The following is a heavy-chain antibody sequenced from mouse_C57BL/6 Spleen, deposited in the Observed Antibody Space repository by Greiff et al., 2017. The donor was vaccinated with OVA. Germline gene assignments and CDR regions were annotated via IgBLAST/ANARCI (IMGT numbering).Heavy chain of an antibody. CDR1: GFSLTSYG. CDR2: IWRGGST. CDR3: AKNSDYYGSSSYWYFDV. Sequence: QVQLKESGPGLVQPSQSLSITCTVSGFSLTSYGVHWVRQSPGKGLEWLGVIWRGGSTDYNAAFMSRLSITKDNSKSQVFFKMNSLQADDTAIYYCAKNSDYYGSSSYWYFDVWGTGTTVTVSS. D-gene: IGHD1-1*01. V-gene: IGHV2-5*01. J-gene: IGHJ1*03.